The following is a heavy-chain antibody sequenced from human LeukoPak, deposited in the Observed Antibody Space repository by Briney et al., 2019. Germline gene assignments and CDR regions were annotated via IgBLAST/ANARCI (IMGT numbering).Heavy chain of an antibody. CDR2: ISDIGSI. V-gene: IGHV4-59*08. D-gene: IGHD2/OR15-2a*01. Sequence: PSETLSLTCAVYGGSFSGYYWSWIRQPPGKGLEWIAYISDIGSINYNPSLKSRVTISLDTSKNQFSLKLSSVTAADTAVYYCAGHHPRNTVDFWGQGTLVTVSS. CDR1: GGSFSGYY. CDR3: AGHHPRNTVDF. J-gene: IGHJ4*02.